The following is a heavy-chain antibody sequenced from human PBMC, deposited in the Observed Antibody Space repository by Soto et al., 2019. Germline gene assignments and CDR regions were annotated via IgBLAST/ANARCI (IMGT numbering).Heavy chain of an antibody. J-gene: IGHJ4*02. Sequence: GGSLRLSCAASGFTFDDYAMHWVRQAPGKGLEWVSGISWNSGSIGYADSVKGRFTISRDNAKNSLYLQMNSLRAEDTALYYCAKDSARGEAVDYWGQGTLVTV. CDR3: AKDSARGEAVDY. D-gene: IGHD2-21*01. CDR2: ISWNSGSI. V-gene: IGHV3-9*01. CDR1: GFTFDDYA.